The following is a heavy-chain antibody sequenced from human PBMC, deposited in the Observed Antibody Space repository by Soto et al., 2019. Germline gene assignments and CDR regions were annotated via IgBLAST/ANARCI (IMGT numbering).Heavy chain of an antibody. CDR3: ARGFVVVVAAKNWFDP. D-gene: IGHD2-15*01. CDR1: GYTFTGYY. Sequence: GASVKVSCKASGYTFTGYYMHWVRQAPGQGLEWMGWINPNSGGTNYARKLQGRVTMTRDTSISTAYMELSRLRSDDTAVYYCARGFVVVVAAKNWFDPWGQGTLVTV. CDR2: INPNSGGT. V-gene: IGHV1-2*02. J-gene: IGHJ5*02.